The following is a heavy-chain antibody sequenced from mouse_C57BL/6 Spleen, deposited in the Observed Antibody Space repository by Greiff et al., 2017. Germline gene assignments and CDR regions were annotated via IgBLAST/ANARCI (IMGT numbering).Heavy chain of an antibody. CDR3: ARHGDGYLFDY. Sequence: EVMLVESGGGLVKPGGSLKLSCAASGFTFSSYTMSWVRQTPEKRLEWVATISGGGGNTYYPDSVKGRFTISRDNAKNTPYLQMSSLRSEDTALYYCARHGDGYLFDYWGQGTTLTVSS. D-gene: IGHD2-3*01. CDR1: GFTFSSYT. V-gene: IGHV5-9*01. CDR2: ISGGGGNT. J-gene: IGHJ2*01.